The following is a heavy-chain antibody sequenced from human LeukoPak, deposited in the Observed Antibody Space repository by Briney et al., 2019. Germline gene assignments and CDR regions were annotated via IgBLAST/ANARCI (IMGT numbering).Heavy chain of an antibody. Sequence: PGGSLRLSCAASGFTFSGSAMHWVRQASGKGLEWVGRIRSKANSYATAYAASVKGRFTISRDDSKNTAYLQMNSLKTEDTAVYYCTSVLPGYSSGWFDWGQGTLVTVS. D-gene: IGHD6-19*01. J-gene: IGHJ4*02. CDR1: GFTFSGSA. CDR2: IRSKANSYAT. V-gene: IGHV3-73*01. CDR3: TSVLPGYSSGWFD.